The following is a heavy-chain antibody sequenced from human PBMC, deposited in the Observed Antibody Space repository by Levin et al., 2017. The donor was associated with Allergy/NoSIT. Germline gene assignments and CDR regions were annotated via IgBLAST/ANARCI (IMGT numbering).Heavy chain of an antibody. CDR1: GFTFNTYD. V-gene: IGHV3-23*01. CDR3: AKHRRPGVPAAADY. Sequence: GGSLRLSCAASGFTFNTYDMRWIRQAPGKGLEWVSTISDNGGRTYYADSVKGRFTISRDNSKNTLYLQMSSLRAEDAAVYYCAKHRRPGVPAAADYWGQGTLVTVSS. CDR2: ISDNGGRT. D-gene: IGHD2-2*01. J-gene: IGHJ4*02.